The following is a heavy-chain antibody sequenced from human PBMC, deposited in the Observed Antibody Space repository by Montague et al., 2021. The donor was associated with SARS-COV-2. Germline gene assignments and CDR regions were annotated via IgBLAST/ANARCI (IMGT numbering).Heavy chain of an antibody. J-gene: IGHJ4*02. D-gene: IGHD4-23*01. CDR3: VRDHPYGGPRGAYDI. CDR1: GGSITGYY. Sequence: SETLSLTCTVSGGSITGYYWSWLRRSPGKGLEWIAYIYDGGAVNYNPSLGSRVTISTDTSKNQLSLKVNSVTAAYTAVYYCVRDHPYGGPRGAYDIWGQGALVTVSS. V-gene: IGHV4-59*01. CDR2: IYDGGAV.